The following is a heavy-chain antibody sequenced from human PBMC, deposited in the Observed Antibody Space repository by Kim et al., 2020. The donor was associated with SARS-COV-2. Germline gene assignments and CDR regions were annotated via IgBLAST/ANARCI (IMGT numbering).Heavy chain of an antibody. D-gene: IGHD3-22*01. J-gene: IGHJ5*02. V-gene: IGHV1-69*04. Sequence: YAQKFQGRVTITADKSTSTAYMELSSLRSEDTAVYYCARAEITMIVGFDPWGQGTLVTVSS. CDR3: ARAEITMIVGFDP.